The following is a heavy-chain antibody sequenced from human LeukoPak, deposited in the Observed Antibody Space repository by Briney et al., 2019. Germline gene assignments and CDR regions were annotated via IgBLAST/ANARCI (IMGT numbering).Heavy chain of an antibody. CDR1: GFTFSSYS. V-gene: IGHV3-21*01. CDR3: ARVAYGDPEYFDY. D-gene: IGHD4-17*01. J-gene: IGHJ4*02. CDR2: ISSSSSYI. Sequence: GGPLRLSCAASGFTFSSYSMNWVRQAPGKGLEWVSSISSSSSYIYYADSVKGPFTISRDNAKNSLYLQMNSLRAEDTAVYYCARVAYGDPEYFDYWGQGTLVTVSS.